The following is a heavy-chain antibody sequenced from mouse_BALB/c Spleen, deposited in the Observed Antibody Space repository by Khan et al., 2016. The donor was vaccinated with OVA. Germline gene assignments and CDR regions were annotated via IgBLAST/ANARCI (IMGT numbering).Heavy chain of an antibody. Sequence: QVQLLQSGAGLVRPGVSVKISCKGSGYTFTDYAMRWVQQSPAKSLEWIGVISTNDGYADYSQKFKVKATLTVDRSTSTAYMELDSMTFEDSAIDYCARGGEFAYWGQGTLVTVSA. CDR3: ARGGEFAY. V-gene: IGHV1S137*01. D-gene: IGHD1-1*02. CDR2: ISTNDGYA. J-gene: IGHJ3*01. CDR1: GYTFTDYA.